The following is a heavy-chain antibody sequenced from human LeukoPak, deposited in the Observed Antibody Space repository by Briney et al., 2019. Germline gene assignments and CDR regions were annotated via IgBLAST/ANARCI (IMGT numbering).Heavy chain of an antibody. V-gene: IGHV3-7*01. J-gene: IGHJ4*02. CDR1: GFTFSSYW. CDR2: IKQDGREK. CDR3: ARAGQEWFGELVFDY. D-gene: IGHD3-10*01. Sequence: GGSLRLSCAASGFTFSSYWMSWVRQAPGKGLEWVANIKQDGREKNYVDSVKGRFTISRDNAKNSLYLQMNSLRGQDTAVCYCARAGQEWFGELVFDYWGQGTLVTVSS.